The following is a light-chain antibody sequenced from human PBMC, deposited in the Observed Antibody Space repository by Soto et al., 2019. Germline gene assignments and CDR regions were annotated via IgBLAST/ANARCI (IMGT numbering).Light chain of an antibody. CDR2: DVS. CDR1: SSDVGGYNY. CDR3: RSYAASNTV. V-gene: IGLV2-8*01. Sequence: QSVLTQPPSASGSPGQSVTISCTGTSSDVGGYNYVSWYQQHPGKAPKLMIYDVSKRPSGVPDRFSGSKSGNTASLTVSGLQAEDEADYYCRSYAASNTVVGTGPKVPV. J-gene: IGLJ1*01.